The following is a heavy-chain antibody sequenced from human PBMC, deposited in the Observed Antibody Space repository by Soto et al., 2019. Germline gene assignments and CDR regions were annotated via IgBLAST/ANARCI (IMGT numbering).Heavy chain of an antibody. D-gene: IGHD2-2*01. CDR1: GCPISSGGYS. CDR2: IYHSGST. J-gene: IGHJ5*02. Sequence: PSETLSLTCPFSGCPISSGGYSWSWIRQPPGKGLEWIGYIYHSGSTYYNPSLKSRVTISVDRSKNQFSLKLSSVTAADTAVYYCARVPDRWGQGTLVTVSS. V-gene: IGHV4-30-2*01. CDR3: ARVPDR.